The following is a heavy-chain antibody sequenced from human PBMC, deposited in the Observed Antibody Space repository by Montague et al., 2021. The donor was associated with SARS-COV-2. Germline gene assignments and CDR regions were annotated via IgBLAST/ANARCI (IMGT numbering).Heavy chain of an antibody. J-gene: IGHJ4*02. D-gene: IGHD1-1*01. Sequence: SETLSLTCAAYGGSFSYYHSTWIRQSPGGGPAWIGQINYGGSTKYNPSLMSRATISIDTSKNRFSLKLTSVTAADTAVYYCARGAPGYWGQGALVTVSS. CDR2: INYGGST. CDR3: ARGAPGY. CDR1: GGSFSYYH. V-gene: IGHV4-34*01.